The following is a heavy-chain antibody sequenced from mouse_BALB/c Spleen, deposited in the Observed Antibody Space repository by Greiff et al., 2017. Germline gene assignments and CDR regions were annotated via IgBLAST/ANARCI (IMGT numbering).Heavy chain of an antibody. CDR3: ARDSSGYVTY. CDR1: GYTFTDYN. D-gene: IGHD3-2*01. CDR2: IYPYNGGT. Sequence: VQLKQSGPGLVKPGASVKISCKASGYTFTDYNMHWVKQSHGKSLEWIGYIYPYNGGTGYNQKFKSKATLTVDNSSSTAYMELRSLTSEDSAVYYCARDSSGYVTYWGQGTLVTVSA. V-gene: IGHV1S29*02. J-gene: IGHJ3*01.